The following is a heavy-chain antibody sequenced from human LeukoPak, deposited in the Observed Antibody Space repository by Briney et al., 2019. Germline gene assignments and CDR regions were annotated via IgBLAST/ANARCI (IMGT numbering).Heavy chain of an antibody. CDR3: ARISIAARPARPFDY. Sequence: GASVKVSCKASGYTFTSYGISWVRQAPGQGLEWMGWISAYNGNTNYAQKLQGRVTMTTDTSTSTAYMELRSLRSDDTAVYYCARISIAARPARPFDYWGQGTLVTVSS. CDR2: ISAYNGNT. D-gene: IGHD6-6*01. J-gene: IGHJ4*02. CDR1: GYTFTSYG. V-gene: IGHV1-18*01.